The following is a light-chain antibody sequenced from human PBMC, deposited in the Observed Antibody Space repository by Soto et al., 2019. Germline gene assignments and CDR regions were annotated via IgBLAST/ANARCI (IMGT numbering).Light chain of an antibody. CDR3: MQALQTYP. J-gene: IGKJ2*01. V-gene: IGKV2-28*01. Sequence: DIVMTQSPLSLPVTPGEPASISCRSSQSLLHSNGYNYLDWYLQKPGQSPQLLIYLGSNRASGVPDRFSGSGSGTDFTLKISRVEAEDVGVYYGMQALQTYPFGQGTKLEIK. CDR1: QSLLHSNGYNY. CDR2: LGS.